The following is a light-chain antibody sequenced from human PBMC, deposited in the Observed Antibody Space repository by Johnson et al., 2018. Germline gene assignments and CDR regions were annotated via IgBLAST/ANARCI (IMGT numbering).Light chain of an antibody. Sequence: QSVLTQPPSVSAAPGQKVTISCSGSSSNIGNNYVSWYQQLPGTAPKLLIYENNKRPSGIPDRFSCSKSGTSATLGITGLQTGAEADYYCGTWDSSLSAGNVFGTGTKVPV. CDR1: SSNIGNNY. J-gene: IGLJ1*01. V-gene: IGLV1-51*02. CDR3: GTWDSSLSAGNV. CDR2: ENN.